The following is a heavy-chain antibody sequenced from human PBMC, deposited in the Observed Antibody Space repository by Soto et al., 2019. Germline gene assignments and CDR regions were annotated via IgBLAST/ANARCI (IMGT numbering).Heavy chain of an antibody. CDR2: ISGGGRPI. CDR3: ARDLGWAFDS. J-gene: IGHJ4*02. CDR1: GFTFSTFS. Sequence: EVQLVESGGGSVQPGGSLRLSCAASGFTFSTFSMNWVRQAPGRGLEWISYISGGGRPISYADSVKGRFTISRDNAKNSLYLQMASLTDEDTAVYYCARDLGWAFDSWGQGTLVTVSS. V-gene: IGHV3-48*02. D-gene: IGHD6-19*01.